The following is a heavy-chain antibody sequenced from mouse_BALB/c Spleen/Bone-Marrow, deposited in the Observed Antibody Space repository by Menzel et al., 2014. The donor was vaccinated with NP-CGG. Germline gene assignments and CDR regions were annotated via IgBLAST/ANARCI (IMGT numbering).Heavy chain of an antibody. CDR1: GFNIKDTY. CDR2: IDPANDNT. CDR3: ARADGYYAWFAY. J-gene: IGHJ3*01. D-gene: IGHD2-3*01. Sequence: VQLKDSGAEFVKPGASVKLSCTASGFNIKDTYMHWVKRRPEQGLEWIGRIDPANDNTKYDPKFQGKATITADTSSNTAYLQLSSLTSEDTAVYYCARADGYYAWFAYWGQGTLVTVSA. V-gene: IGHV14-3*02.